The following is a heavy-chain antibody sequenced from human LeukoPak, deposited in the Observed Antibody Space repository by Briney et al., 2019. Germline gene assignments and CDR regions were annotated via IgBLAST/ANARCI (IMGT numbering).Heavy chain of an antibody. CDR1: GGSFSTYY. Sequence: PPETLSLTCAVYGGSFSTYYWSWIRQSPGKGLEWIAEINHRGDTNYNPSVKSRVTISVDTSKNQFSLKVRSLTAADTAVYYCARRNYGLFESWGQGTLVTVSS. CDR3: ARRNYGLFES. J-gene: IGHJ4*02. V-gene: IGHV4-34*01. CDR2: INHRGDT. D-gene: IGHD3-10*01.